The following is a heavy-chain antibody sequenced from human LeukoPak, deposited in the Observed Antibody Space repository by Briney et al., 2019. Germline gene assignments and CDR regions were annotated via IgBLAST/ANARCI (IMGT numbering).Heavy chain of an antibody. CDR3: AKDQYSSSWFGDY. V-gene: IGHV3-30*02. CDR2: IRYDGSNK. Sequence: GGSLRLSCAASGFTFSSYGMHWVRQAPGRGLEWVAFIRYDGSNKYYADSVKGRFTISRDNSKNTLYLQMNSLRAEDTAVYYCAKDQYSSSWFGDYWGQGTLVTVSS. CDR1: GFTFSSYG. J-gene: IGHJ4*02. D-gene: IGHD6-13*01.